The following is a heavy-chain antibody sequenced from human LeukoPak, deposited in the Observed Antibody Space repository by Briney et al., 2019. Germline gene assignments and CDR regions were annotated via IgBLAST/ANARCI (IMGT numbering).Heavy chain of an antibody. D-gene: IGHD5-18*01. CDR3: ARNTGGYSYGYNYYMDV. Sequence: SETLSFTCAVYGGSFSGYYWSWIRQPPGKGLEWIGEISHSGSTNYNPSLKSRVTISVDTSKNQFSLKLSSVTAADTAVYYCARNTGGYSYGYNYYMDVWGKGTTVTVSS. CDR2: ISHSGST. CDR1: GGSFSGYY. V-gene: IGHV4-34*01. J-gene: IGHJ6*03.